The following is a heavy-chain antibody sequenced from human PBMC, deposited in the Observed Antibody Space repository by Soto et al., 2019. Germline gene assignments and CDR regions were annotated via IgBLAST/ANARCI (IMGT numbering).Heavy chain of an antibody. V-gene: IGHV4-39*01. D-gene: IGHD3-22*01. J-gene: IGHJ4*02. CDR1: GVSISRSSYY. CDR2: LNYSGST. Sequence: PSETLSLPCSVSGVSISRSSYYWAWIRQPPGKGLEWIGSLNYSGSTYYNPSLKSRVTISADSSKNQFSLKLTSVTAADTAVYSCARQDFYESSAWGQGTMVTVSS. CDR3: ARQDFYESSA.